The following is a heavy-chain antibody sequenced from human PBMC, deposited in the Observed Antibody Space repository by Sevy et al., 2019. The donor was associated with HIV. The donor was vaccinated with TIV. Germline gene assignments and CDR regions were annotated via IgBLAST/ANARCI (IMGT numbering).Heavy chain of an antibody. V-gene: IGHV3-48*03. CDR1: GFTFRNYE. CDR2: ISSSDVTK. J-gene: IGHJ5*02. CDR3: ARVGAYYANGLDT. Sequence: GGSQRLSCAASGFTFRNYEMNWVRQAPGKGLEWISYISSSDVTKYYADSVKGRFTISRDNAKNSLSLQMNSLRAEDTAVYYCARVGAYYANGLDTWGQGTRVTVSS. D-gene: IGHD2-8*01.